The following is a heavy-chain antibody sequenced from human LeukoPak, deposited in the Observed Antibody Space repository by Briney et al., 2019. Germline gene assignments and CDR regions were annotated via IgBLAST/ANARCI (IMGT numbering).Heavy chain of an antibody. V-gene: IGHV4-34*01. J-gene: IGHJ4*02. D-gene: IGHD6-19*01. CDR1: GGSYSGNY. CDR3: ARRTANSSGWKRFDY. CDR2: IYYSGST. Sequence: KPSETLSLTCAVYGGSYSGNYWNWIRQPPGKGLEWIGSIYYSGSTYYNPSLKSRVTISVDTSKNQFSLKLSSVTAADTAVYYCARRTANSSGWKRFDYWGQGTLVTVSS.